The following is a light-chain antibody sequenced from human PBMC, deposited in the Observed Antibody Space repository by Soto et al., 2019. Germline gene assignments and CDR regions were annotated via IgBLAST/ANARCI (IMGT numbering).Light chain of an antibody. V-gene: IGKV1-5*03. Sequence: DIQMTQSPSSVSASVGERVTITCRASQSLSSWLAWYQQKPGKAPKLLIYKASSLESGVPSRFSGSGSGTEFTLTISSLQPDDFATYYCQQYNSYSRTFGQGTKVDIK. CDR2: KAS. J-gene: IGKJ1*01. CDR1: QSLSSW. CDR3: QQYNSYSRT.